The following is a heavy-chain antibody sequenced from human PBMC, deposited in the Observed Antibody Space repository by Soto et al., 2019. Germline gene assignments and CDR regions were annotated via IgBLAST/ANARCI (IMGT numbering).Heavy chain of an antibody. CDR2: INPSGGRT. CDR1: GYTXTNYY. CDR3: APCAFIIDDSGSYYRY. V-gene: IGHV1-46*01. D-gene: IGHD3-10*01. Sequence: ASVKVSCKASGYTXTNYYMHWVRQAPGQGLEWMGIINPSGGRTNYAQKFQGRVTMTRDTSTSTVYMELNSLRVEDTAVYYCAPCAFIIDDSGSYYRYWGQGTLVTVSS. J-gene: IGHJ4*02.